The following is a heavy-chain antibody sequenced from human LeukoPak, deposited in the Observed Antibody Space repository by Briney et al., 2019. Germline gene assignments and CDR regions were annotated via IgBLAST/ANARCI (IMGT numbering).Heavy chain of an antibody. CDR2: ISSSSSYI. V-gene: IGHV3-21*01. J-gene: IGHJ4*02. CDR3: APIAAAGTLGLYFDY. D-gene: IGHD6-13*01. Sequence: GGSLRLSCAASGFTFSSYSMNWVRQAPGKGLEWVSSISSSSSYIYYADSVKGRFTISRDNAKNSLYLQMNSLRAEDTAVYYCAPIAAAGTLGLYFDYWGQGTLVTVSS. CDR1: GFTFSSYS.